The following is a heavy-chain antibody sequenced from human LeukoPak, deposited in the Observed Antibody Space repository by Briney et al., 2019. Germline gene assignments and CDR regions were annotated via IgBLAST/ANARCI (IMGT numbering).Heavy chain of an antibody. CDR3: ARYGEVPSAHFEH. CDR1: GGSFSGYY. CDR2: INHSGST. D-gene: IGHD3-10*01. V-gene: IGHV4-34*01. Sequence: SETLSLTCAVYGGSFSGYYWSWIRQPPGKGLEWIGEINHSGSTNYNPSLKSRVTISMDTSKNQFSLKLSSVTAADTAIYYCARYGEVPSAHFEHWGQGTLVTVSS. J-gene: IGHJ4*02.